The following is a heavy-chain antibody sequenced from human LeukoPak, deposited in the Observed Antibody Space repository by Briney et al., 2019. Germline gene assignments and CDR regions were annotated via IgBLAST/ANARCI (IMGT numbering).Heavy chain of an antibody. CDR2: IKQDGSEK. CDR1: GFTFSSYG. V-gene: IGHV3-7*01. Sequence: GGSLRLSCAASGFTFSSYGMSWVRQAPGKGLEWVANIKQDGSEKYYVDSVKGRFTISRDNAKNSLYLQMNSLRAEGTAVYYCAREDYYDSSELESSWGQGTLVTVSS. J-gene: IGHJ4*02. CDR3: AREDYYDSSELESS. D-gene: IGHD3-22*01.